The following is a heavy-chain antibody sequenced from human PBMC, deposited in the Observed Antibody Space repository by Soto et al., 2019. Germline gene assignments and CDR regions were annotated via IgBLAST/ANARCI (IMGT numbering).Heavy chain of an antibody. D-gene: IGHD1-26*01. CDR3: AKDRISGSYSGYGMDV. V-gene: IGHV3-30*18. CDR2: ISYDGSNK. Sequence: GGSLRLSCAASGFTFSSYGMHWVRQAPGKGLEWVAVISYDGSNKYYADSVKGRFTISRDNSKNTLYLQMNSLRAEDTAVYYCAKDRISGSYSGYGMDVWGQGTTVTVSS. J-gene: IGHJ6*02. CDR1: GFTFSSYG.